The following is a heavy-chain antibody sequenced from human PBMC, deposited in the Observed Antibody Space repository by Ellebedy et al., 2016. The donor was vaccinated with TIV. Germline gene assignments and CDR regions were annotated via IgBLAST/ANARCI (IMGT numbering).Heavy chain of an antibody. CDR3: ARGPKGSYFDS. J-gene: IGHJ4*02. CDR1: SGSIGSYY. V-gene: IGHV4-59*01. Sequence: MPSETLSLTCTVSSGSIGSYYWSWIRQPPGKGLEWIGYIYNSGSINYNPSLKSRVTISVDTSKTQFSLKMSSVTAADTAVYFCARGPKGSYFDSWGQGTLVTVSS. CDR2: IYNSGSI.